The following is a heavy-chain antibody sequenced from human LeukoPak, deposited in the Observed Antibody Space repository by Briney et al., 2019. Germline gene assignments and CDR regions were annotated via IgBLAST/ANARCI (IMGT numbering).Heavy chain of an antibody. J-gene: IGHJ4*02. Sequence: GGSLRLSCAASGFTFSSYWMSWVRQAPGKGLEWVANIKQDGSGKYYVDSVKGRFTISRDNAKNSLYLQMNSLRAEDTAVYYCARAQRYSSSWYYFDYWGQGTLVTVSS. CDR1: GFTFSSYW. V-gene: IGHV3-7*04. CDR3: ARAQRYSSSWYYFDY. D-gene: IGHD6-13*01. CDR2: IKQDGSGK.